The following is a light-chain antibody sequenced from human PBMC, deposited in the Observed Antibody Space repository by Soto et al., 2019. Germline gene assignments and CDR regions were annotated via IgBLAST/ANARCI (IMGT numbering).Light chain of an antibody. CDR2: DVS. J-gene: IGLJ1*01. Sequence: QSVLTQPASMSGSPGQSITISCTGTSSDVGDYNYVSWYQQHPGKAPKPMIYDVSNRPSGVSNRFSGSKSGNTASLTISGLQAEDEADYYCSSYTSSSTPYVFGTGTEVTDL. V-gene: IGLV2-14*01. CDR1: SSDVGDYNY. CDR3: SSYTSSSTPYV.